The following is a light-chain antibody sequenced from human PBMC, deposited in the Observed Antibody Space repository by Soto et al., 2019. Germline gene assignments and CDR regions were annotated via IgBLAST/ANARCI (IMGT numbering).Light chain of an antibody. CDR1: RGISSY. CDR3: QQLNSYPQT. Sequence: IQLPQYPSSLSASLGDRFTITCQASRGISSYLAWYRQKPGKAPKLLVYSASTLQSGVPSRLSGSGSGPDFTLTISSLQPEDSATYFCQQLNSYPQTFGQGTRLENK. CDR2: SAS. V-gene: IGKV1-9*01. J-gene: IGKJ5*01.